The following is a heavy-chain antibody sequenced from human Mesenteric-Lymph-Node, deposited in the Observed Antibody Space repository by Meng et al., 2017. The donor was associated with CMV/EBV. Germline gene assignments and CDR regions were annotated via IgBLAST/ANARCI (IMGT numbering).Heavy chain of an antibody. D-gene: IGHD3-10*01. CDR1: GNTFSAYV. Sequence: KASGNTFSAYVMHWVRQAPGQSLEWMGLIDSCNRNTKYAQKFQARVTISRDTSTSTVYMELSSLRSEDTAVYYCARADGSSGTSFDYWGQGTLVTVSS. V-gene: IGHV1-3*01. CDR3: ARADGSSGTSFDY. CDR2: IDSCNRNT. J-gene: IGHJ4*02.